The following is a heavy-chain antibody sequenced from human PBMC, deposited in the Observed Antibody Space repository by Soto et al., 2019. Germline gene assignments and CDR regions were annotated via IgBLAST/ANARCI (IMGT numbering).Heavy chain of an antibody. J-gene: IGHJ4*02. Sequence: QVQLRQWGAGLLMPSETLSLRCAVYGGSLSDYSWSWIRQSPEKGLEWIGEINHGRSTKYNPSLKSRVTISVDTSKNQVSLILTSATAADTAVYRCARGGGNSGYFFDYWGRGSLVTVSS. CDR2: INHGRST. D-gene: IGHD5-12*01. V-gene: IGHV4-34*02. CDR3: ARGGGNSGYFFDY. CDR1: GGSLSDYS.